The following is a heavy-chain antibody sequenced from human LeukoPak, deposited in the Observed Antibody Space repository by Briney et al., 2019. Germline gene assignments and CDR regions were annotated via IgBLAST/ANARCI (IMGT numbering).Heavy chain of an antibody. D-gene: IGHD3-22*01. J-gene: IGHJ4*02. CDR2: IYYSGST. Sequence: SGTLSLTCTVSGGSISSGDYYWSWIRQPPGKGLEWIGYIYYSGSTYYNPSLKSRVTISVDTSKNQFSLKLSSVTAADTAVYYCARESRDYYDSSGYQNYFDYWGQGTLVTVSS. V-gene: IGHV4-30-4*01. CDR1: GGSISSGDYY. CDR3: ARESRDYYDSSGYQNYFDY.